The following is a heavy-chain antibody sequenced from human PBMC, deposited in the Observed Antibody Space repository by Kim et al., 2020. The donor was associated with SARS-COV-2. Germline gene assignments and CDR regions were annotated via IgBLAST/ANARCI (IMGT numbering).Heavy chain of an antibody. CDR2: INAGNGIA. CDR3: ARVYCSSTSCQYYFDY. J-gene: IGHJ4*02. D-gene: IGHD2-2*01. CDR1: GYTFSDYA. V-gene: IGHV1-3*01. Sequence: ASVKVSCKASGYTFSDYAIHWAREAPGQRLEWMGWINAGNGIAKYSQKFQDRVTITRDTSANTAYMEVSSLRSEDTAVYYCARVYCSSTSCQYYFDYWGQGPQVTVSS.